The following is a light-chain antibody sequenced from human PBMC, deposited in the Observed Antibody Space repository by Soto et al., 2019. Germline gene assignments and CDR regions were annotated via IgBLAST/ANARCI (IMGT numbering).Light chain of an antibody. CDR2: GAS. Sequence: EIVMTQSPATLSVSPGERATLSCRASQSVSSKLAWYQQKPGQAPRLLIYGASTRATGIPARFSGSESGTEFTLTISSPQSEDFAVYYCQQYDNWLWTFGQGTKVDIK. CDR3: QQYDNWLWT. V-gene: IGKV3-15*01. J-gene: IGKJ1*01. CDR1: QSVSSK.